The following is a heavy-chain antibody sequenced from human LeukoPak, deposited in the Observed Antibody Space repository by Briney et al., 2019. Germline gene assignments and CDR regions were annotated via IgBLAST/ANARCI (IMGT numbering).Heavy chain of an antibody. V-gene: IGHV4-34*01. CDR2: INHSGST. D-gene: IGHD3-22*01. CDR3: ARESNTAIHSRDSSGYYPRD. Sequence: SETLSLTCAVYGGSFSGYYWSWIRQPPGKGLEWIGEINHSGSTNYNPSLKSRVTISVDTSKNQFSLKLSSVTAADTAVYYCARESNTAIHSRDSSGYYPRDWGQGTPVTVSS. CDR1: GGSFSGYY. J-gene: IGHJ4*02.